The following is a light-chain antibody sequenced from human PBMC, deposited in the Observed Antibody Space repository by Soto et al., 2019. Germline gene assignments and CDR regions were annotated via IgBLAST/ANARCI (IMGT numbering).Light chain of an antibody. J-gene: IGKJ5*01. CDR1: QSVSSY. V-gene: IGKV3-11*01. Sequence: EIVLTQSPATPSLSPGERAPLSCTASQSVSSYLAWYQKKPGQAPRLLIYDASNRATGIPARFSGSGSGTDFTLTISSLEPEDFAVYYCQQRSNWPPITFGQGTRLEIK. CDR2: DAS. CDR3: QQRSNWPPIT.